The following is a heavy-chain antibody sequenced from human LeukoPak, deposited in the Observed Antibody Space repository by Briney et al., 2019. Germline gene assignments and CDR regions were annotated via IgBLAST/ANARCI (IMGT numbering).Heavy chain of an antibody. D-gene: IGHD2-2*01. Sequence: SETLSLTCTVSSDSIRSYSWSWIRQPPGKGLEWIGYIYHSGSTYYNPSLKSRVTISVDRSKNQFSLKLSSVTAADTAVYYCARARAPYQEIDYWGQGTLVTVSS. CDR2: IYHSGST. CDR1: SDSIRSYS. V-gene: IGHV4-30-2*01. CDR3: ARARAPYQEIDY. J-gene: IGHJ4*02.